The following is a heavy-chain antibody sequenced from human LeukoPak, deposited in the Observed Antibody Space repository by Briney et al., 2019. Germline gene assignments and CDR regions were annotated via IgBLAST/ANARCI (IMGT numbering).Heavy chain of an antibody. CDR2: ISSSGSII. CDR1: GFTFSSYE. V-gene: IGHV3-48*03. Sequence: SGGFLRLSCAASGFTFSSYEMNWVRQAPGKGLEWVSYISSSGSIIYYADSVKGRFTIYRDNAKNSLYLQMNSLRVEDTAVYYCARVHSSGWNWGQGTLVTVSS. J-gene: IGHJ4*02. CDR3: ARVHSSGWN. D-gene: IGHD6-19*01.